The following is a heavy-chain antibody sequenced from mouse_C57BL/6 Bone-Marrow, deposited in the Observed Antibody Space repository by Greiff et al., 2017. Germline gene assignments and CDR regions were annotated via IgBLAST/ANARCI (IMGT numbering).Heavy chain of an antibody. Sequence: QVQLKQPGAELVRPGSSVKLSCKASGYTFTSYWMDWVKQRPGQGLEWIGNIYPSDSETHYNQKFKDKATLTVDKSSSTAYMQLSSLTSEDSAVYYCARRYSNSSPFDVWGTGTTVTVSS. D-gene: IGHD2-5*01. CDR1: GYTFTSYW. J-gene: IGHJ1*03. V-gene: IGHV1-61*01. CDR2: IYPSDSET. CDR3: ARRYSNSSPFDV.